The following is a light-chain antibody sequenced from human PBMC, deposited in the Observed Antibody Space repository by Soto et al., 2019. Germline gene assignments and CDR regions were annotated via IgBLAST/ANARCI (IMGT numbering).Light chain of an antibody. CDR3: QTWGTDIHVV. CDR2: VNSDGSH. Sequence: QLVLTQSPSASASLGASVKLTCTLSSGYSSYAIAWHQQQPEKGPRYLMKVNSDGSHSKGDGIPDRLSGSSSGAERYLTISSLQSEDEADYYCQTWGTDIHVVFGGGTQLTVL. CDR1: SGYSSYA. J-gene: IGLJ2*01. V-gene: IGLV4-69*01.